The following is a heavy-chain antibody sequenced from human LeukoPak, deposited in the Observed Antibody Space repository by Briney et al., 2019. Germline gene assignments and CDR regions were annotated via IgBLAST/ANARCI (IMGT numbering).Heavy chain of an antibody. CDR3: ARGKFGDFED. J-gene: IGHJ6*02. D-gene: IGHD4-17*01. V-gene: IGHV4-59*01. CDR2: VSYSGST. CDR1: GASINSYY. Sequence: SETLSLTCTVSGASINSYYWSWIRQPPGKGLEWIGCVSYSGSTDYNPALKSRVTISEDTSKSQVSLKLSSVTAADPAVYFCARGKFGDFEDWGQGTTVTVSS.